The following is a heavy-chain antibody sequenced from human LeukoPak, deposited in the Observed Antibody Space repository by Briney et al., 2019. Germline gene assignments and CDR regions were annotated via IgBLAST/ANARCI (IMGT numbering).Heavy chain of an antibody. V-gene: IGHV1-2*02. CDR1: GYTFTGYY. Sequence: GASVKVSCKASGYTFTGYYMHWVRQAPGQGLEWMGWINPNSGGTNYAQKFQGRVTMTWDTSISTAYMELSRLRSDDTAVYYCARARRGTYCSSTSCYEVSGDNWFDPWGQGTLVTVSS. CDR3: ARARRGTYCSSTSCYEVSGDNWFDP. J-gene: IGHJ5*02. CDR2: INPNSGGT. D-gene: IGHD2-2*01.